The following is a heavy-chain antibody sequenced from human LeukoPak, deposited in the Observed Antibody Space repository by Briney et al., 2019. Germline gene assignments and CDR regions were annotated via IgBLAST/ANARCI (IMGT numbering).Heavy chain of an antibody. D-gene: IGHD1-26*01. J-gene: IGHJ5*02. Sequence: PSETLSLTCTVSGGSISSGDYYWSWLRQPPGKGLEWIGYIYYSGSTYYNPSLKSRVTISVDTSKNQFSLKLSSVTAADTAVYYCASLSRSYWGGWFDPWGQGTLVTVSS. V-gene: IGHV4-30-4*01. CDR1: GGSISSGDYY. CDR3: ASLSRSYWGGWFDP. CDR2: IYYSGST.